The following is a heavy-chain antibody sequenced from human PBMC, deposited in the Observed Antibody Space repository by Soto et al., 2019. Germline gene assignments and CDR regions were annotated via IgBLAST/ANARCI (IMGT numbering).Heavy chain of an antibody. CDR2: IYYSGST. J-gene: IGHJ5*02. V-gene: IGHV4-59*08. CDR1: GGSISSYY. D-gene: IGHD7-27*01. CDR3: GRTGDRNWFDP. Sequence: SETLSLTCTVSGGSISSYYWSWVRQPPGKGLEWIGYIYYSGSTNYNPSLKSRVTISVDTSKNQFSLNLSSVTVAETAVYYCGRTGDRNWFDPCRQGYLVTVSA.